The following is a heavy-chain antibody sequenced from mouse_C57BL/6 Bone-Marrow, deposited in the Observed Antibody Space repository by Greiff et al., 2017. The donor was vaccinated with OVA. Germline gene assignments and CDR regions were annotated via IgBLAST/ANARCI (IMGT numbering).Heavy chain of an antibody. V-gene: IGHV5-6*01. J-gene: IGHJ2*01. Sequence: EVQLKESGGDLVKPGGSLKLSCAASGFTFSSYGMSWVRQTPDKRLEWVATISSGGSYTYYPESVKGRFTISRDNANNTLYLQMSILKSEDTAMYYCARHGDYGSFFDYWGRGTTLTVTS. CDR1: GFTFSSYG. CDR2: ISSGGSYT. D-gene: IGHD1-1*01. CDR3: ARHGDYGSFFDY.